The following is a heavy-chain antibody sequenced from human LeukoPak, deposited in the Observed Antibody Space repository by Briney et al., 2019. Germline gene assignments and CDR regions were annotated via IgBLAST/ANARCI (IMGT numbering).Heavy chain of an antibody. J-gene: IGHJ6*02. CDR2: ISGSGGST. CDR3: ARDWGYSGYEYYYYYGMDV. CDR1: GFTFSSYA. V-gene: IGHV3-23*01. D-gene: IGHD5-12*01. Sequence: GGSLRLSCAASGFTFSSYAMSWVRQAPGKGLEWVSAISGSGGSTYYADSVKGRFTISRDNSKNTLYLQMNSLRAEDTAVYYCARDWGYSGYEYYYYYGMDVWGQGTTVTVSS.